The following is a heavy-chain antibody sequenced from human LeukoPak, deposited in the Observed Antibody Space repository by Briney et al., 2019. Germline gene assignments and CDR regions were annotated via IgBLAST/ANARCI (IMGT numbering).Heavy chain of an antibody. CDR2: INHSGNT. D-gene: IGHD6-13*01. CDR3: ARDSSSSWSIDY. CDR1: GGSFSGYY. Sequence: SETLSLTCAVSGGSFSGYYWSWIRQPPGKGLEWIGEINHSGNTNYNPSLKSRVTISVDTSKNQFSLKLSSVTAADTAVYYCARDSSSSWSIDYWGQGTLVTVSS. V-gene: IGHV4-34*01. J-gene: IGHJ4*02.